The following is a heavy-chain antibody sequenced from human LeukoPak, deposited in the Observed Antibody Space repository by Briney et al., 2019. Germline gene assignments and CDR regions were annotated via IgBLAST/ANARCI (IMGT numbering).Heavy chain of an antibody. J-gene: IGHJ4*02. CDR1: GYTFRGNY. V-gene: IGHV1-2*02. D-gene: IGHD4-11*01. CDR3: ARDPSSVTLYFFDY. Sequence: ASVKVSCKASGYTFRGNYIHWLRQSPGQGLEWMGWIDANNGDTKSAQKFQGRVTMSRDTSISTAYMDLSSLSPDDAAVYYCARDPSSVTLYFFDYWGQGTLVTVSS. CDR2: IDANNGDT.